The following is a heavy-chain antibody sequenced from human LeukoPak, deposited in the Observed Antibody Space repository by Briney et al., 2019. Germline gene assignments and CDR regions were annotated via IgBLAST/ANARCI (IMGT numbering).Heavy chain of an antibody. CDR3: AREPYYDFWSCYPYYYGMDV. CDR1: GYTFTSYY. J-gene: IGHJ6*02. CDR2: INPSGGST. V-gene: IGHV1-46*01. D-gene: IGHD3-3*01. Sequence: ASVKVSCKASGYTFTSYYMHSVRQTPGQRLKWMGIINPSGGSTIYAQKFQGRVTMTRDTSTSTVYMELSSLRSEDTAVYYCAREPYYDFWSCYPYYYGMDVWGQGSTVTVSS.